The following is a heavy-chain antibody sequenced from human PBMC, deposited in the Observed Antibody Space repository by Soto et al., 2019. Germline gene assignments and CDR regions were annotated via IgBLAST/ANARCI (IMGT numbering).Heavy chain of an antibody. D-gene: IGHD3-9*01. V-gene: IGHV4-39*01. CDR2: IYYSGST. CDR3: ARHYDILTGYYWAWFDP. CDR1: GGSISSSSYY. J-gene: IGHJ5*02. Sequence: PSETLSLTCTVSGGSISSSSYYWGWIRQPPGKGLEWIGSIYYSGSTYYNQSLKSRVTISVDTSKNQFYLKLSSVTAADTAVYYFARHYDILTGYYWAWFDPWGQGTLVTVSS.